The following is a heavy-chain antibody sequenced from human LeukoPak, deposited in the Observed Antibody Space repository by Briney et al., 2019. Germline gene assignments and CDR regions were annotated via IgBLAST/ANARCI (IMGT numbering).Heavy chain of an antibody. CDR1: GGSISSGGYS. CDR3: ARGPAHYYYGMDV. Sequence: PSETLSLTCAVSGGSISSGGYSWSWIRQPPGKGLEWIGYICHSGSTYYNPSLKSRVTISGDRSKNQISLRLSSVTAADTAVYYCARGPAHYYYGMDVWGQGTMVTVSS. CDR2: ICHSGST. V-gene: IGHV4-30-2*01. J-gene: IGHJ6*02.